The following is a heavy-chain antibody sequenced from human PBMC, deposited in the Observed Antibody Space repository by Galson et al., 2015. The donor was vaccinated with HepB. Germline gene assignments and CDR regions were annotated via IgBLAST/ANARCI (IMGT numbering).Heavy chain of an antibody. Sequence: SVKVSCKASGGTFSSYAISWVRQAPGQGLEWMGRIIPILGIANYAQKLQGRVTMTTDTSTSTAYMELRSLRSDDTAVYYCARDYYEFARTMRAAFDIWGQGAMVTVSS. CDR3: ARDYYEFARTMRAAFDI. CDR2: IIPILGIA. D-gene: IGHD3-22*01. CDR1: GGTFSSYA. V-gene: IGHV1-69*04. J-gene: IGHJ3*02.